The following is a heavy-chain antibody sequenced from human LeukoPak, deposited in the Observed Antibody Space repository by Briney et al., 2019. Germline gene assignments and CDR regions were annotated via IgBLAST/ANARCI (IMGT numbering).Heavy chain of an antibody. D-gene: IGHD3-10*01. Sequence: GGSLRFYCAASGFSFSTYAMHWVPQAQGKGLEWVALIWHDASHTFYTDSVKGRFTISRDNSKNTVYLQMNSRGGEDTAVYYCAREIFGAGSYPDYWGQGTLVTVSS. J-gene: IGHJ4*02. CDR1: GFSFSTYA. CDR3: AREIFGAGSYPDY. V-gene: IGHV3-33*01. CDR2: IWHDASHT.